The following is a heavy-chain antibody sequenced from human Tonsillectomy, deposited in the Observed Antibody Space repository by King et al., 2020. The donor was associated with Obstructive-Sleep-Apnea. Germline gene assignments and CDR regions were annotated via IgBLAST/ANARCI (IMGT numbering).Heavy chain of an antibody. CDR3: ARDRRITMVRGVISGAFDI. J-gene: IGHJ3*02. CDR2: ISYDGSNK. Sequence: VQLVESGGGVVQPGRSLRLSCAASGFTFSSYAMHWVRQAPGKGLEWVAVISYDGSNKYYADSVKGRFTISRDNSKNTLYLQMNSLRAEDTAVYYCARDRRITMVRGVISGAFDIWGKGTMVTVSS. D-gene: IGHD3-10*01. CDR1: GFTFSSYA. V-gene: IGHV3-30*04.